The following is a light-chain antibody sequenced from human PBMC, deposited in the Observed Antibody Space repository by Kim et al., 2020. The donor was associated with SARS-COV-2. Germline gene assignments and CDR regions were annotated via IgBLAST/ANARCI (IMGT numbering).Light chain of an antibody. Sequence: DHQMTQSPTSLSASVGDTVTITCRTSEDISNYLNWFQQKPGKAPKLFIYAASSLKSGVSPRFSGSGSGTDFSLTLTNLQPEDSATYYCQQCYSAPWIFGQGTKLEI. J-gene: IGKJ2*01. CDR2: AAS. V-gene: IGKV1-39*01. CDR3: QQCYSAPWI. CDR1: EDISNY.